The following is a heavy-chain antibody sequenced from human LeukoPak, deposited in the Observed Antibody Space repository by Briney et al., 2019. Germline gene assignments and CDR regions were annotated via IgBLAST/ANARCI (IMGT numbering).Heavy chain of an antibody. Sequence: ASVKVSCKASEYGFISYTMSWVRQAPGQGLEWMGWIDTKTANPTYAQDFTGRFVFSLDTSVSTAFLEISGLKAGDTAVYYCARVAGFGERGMDVWGQGTTVTVSS. CDR2: IDTKTANP. V-gene: IGHV7-4-1*02. CDR1: EYGFISYT. J-gene: IGHJ6*02. D-gene: IGHD3-10*01. CDR3: ARVAGFGERGMDV.